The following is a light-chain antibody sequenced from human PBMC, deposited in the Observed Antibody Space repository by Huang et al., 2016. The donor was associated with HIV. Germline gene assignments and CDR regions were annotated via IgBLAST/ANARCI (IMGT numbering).Light chain of an antibody. Sequence: DIQMTQSPPTLSASVGDRVNINCRASQSVASWVAWYQQKPGKSPKLLIYQASLLDSGAPSRVSGSGSETEFTLTIADLQPDDSATYYCQQYSTFPMYTFAQGTKLEI. CDR2: QAS. V-gene: IGKV1-5*03. J-gene: IGKJ2*01. CDR3: QQYSTFPMYT. CDR1: QSVASW.